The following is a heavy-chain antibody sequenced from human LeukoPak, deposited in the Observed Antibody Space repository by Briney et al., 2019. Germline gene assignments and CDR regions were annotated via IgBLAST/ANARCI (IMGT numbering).Heavy chain of an antibody. CDR2: IYYSETT. J-gene: IGHJ6*03. Sequence: SETLSLTCTVSGGSISSSNYYWVWLRQPPGTGLEGIGSIYYSETTYDNPSLKSGVTMSIDTSKNQFSLKLSSVTAADSAVYYCARQRADYYYYYIDVWGKGTTVTVS. CDR1: GGSISSSNYY. CDR3: ARQRADYYYYYIDV. V-gene: IGHV4-39*01.